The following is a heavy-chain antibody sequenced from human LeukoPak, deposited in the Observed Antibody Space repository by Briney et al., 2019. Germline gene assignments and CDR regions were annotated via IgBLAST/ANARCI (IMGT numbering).Heavy chain of an antibody. CDR3: ARGQYDILTGYYTPFGY. V-gene: IGHV3-21*01. Sequence: GGSLRLSCAASGFTFSSYSMNWVRQAPGKGLEWVSSISSSSSYIYYADSVKGRFTISRDNAKNSLYLQMNSLRAEDTAVYYCARGQYDILTGYYTPFGYWGQGTLVTVSS. CDR1: GFTFSSYS. CDR2: ISSSSSYI. D-gene: IGHD3-9*01. J-gene: IGHJ4*02.